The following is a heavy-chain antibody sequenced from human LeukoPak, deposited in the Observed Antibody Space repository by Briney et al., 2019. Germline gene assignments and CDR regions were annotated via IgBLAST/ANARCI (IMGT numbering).Heavy chain of an antibody. J-gene: IGHJ4*02. V-gene: IGHV3-23*01. CDR3: AKAEGYDILTGLDY. CDR2: ICASGGST. D-gene: IGHD3-9*01. Sequence: GGALRVSCATSGFTFSSDAMSWVRQAPGKGLEWVSGICASGGSTYYADSVKGRFTISRDNSKNTLYLQMNSLRTEDTAVYYCAKAEGYDILTGLDYWGQGTLVTVSS. CDR1: GFTFSSDA.